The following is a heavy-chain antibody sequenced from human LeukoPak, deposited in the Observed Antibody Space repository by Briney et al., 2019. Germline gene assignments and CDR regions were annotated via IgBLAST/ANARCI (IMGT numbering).Heavy chain of an antibody. D-gene: IGHD2-15*01. J-gene: IGHJ5*02. CDR3: ARERRYCSGSSCSNWFDP. CDR1: GFTFSGFY. Sequence: GGSLRLSCAASGFTFSGFYMSWIRQTPGRGLEWVSYISDRSTYTNYADSVKGRFNISRDNAGNSLYLQMSSLRAEDTAVYYCARERRYCSGSSCSNWFDPWGQGTLVTVSS. CDR2: ISDRSTYT. V-gene: IGHV3-11*06.